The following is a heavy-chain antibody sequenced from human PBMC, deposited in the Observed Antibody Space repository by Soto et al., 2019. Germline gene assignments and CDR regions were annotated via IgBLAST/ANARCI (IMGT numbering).Heavy chain of an antibody. Sequence: QVQLVQSGAEVKKPGSSVKVSCKASGGTFSSYAISWVRQAPGQGLEWMGGIIPIFGTANYAQKFQGRVXVTXXXARGTADMELXXLXSXXTAVYYCARSLGYCSGGSCFADTAMVIYYYYGVDVWGQGTTVAVSS. CDR3: ARSLGYCSGGSCFADTAMVIYYYYGVDV. D-gene: IGHD2-15*01. J-gene: IGHJ6*02. CDR2: IIPIFGTA. V-gene: IGHV1-69*05. CDR1: GGTFSSYA.